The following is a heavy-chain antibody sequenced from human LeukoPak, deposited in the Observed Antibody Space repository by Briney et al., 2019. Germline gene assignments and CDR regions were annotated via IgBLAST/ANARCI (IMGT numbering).Heavy chain of an antibody. D-gene: IGHD5-12*01. Sequence: GASVKVSCKASGGTFSSYAISGVRQAPGQGREWMGGIIPIFGTANYAQKLQGRVSITTDESTSTAYMELSSVRSEKTAVYYCARGGYSGYDQFDYWGQGTLVTVSS. CDR2: IIPIFGTA. CDR1: GGTFSSYA. V-gene: IGHV1-69*05. J-gene: IGHJ4*02. CDR3: ARGGYSGYDQFDY.